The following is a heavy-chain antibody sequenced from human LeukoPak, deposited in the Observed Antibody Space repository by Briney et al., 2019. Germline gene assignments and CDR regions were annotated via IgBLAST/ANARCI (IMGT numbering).Heavy chain of an antibody. CDR3: AKGDDILTGYGRGRLNYYYYYGMDV. CDR1: GFTFSSYA. D-gene: IGHD3-9*01. J-gene: IGHJ6*02. CDR2: ISGSGGST. Sequence: GGSLRLSCAASGFTFSSYAMSWVRQAPGKGREWVSAISGSGGSTYYADSVKGRFTISRDNSKNTLYLQMNSLRAEDTAVYYCAKGDDILTGYGRGRLNYYYYYGMDVWGQGTTVTVSS. V-gene: IGHV3-23*01.